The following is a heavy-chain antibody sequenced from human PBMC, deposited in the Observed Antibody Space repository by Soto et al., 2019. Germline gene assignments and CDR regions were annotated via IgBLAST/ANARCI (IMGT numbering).Heavy chain of an antibody. CDR1: GASISGSYYY. CDR3: ATSQKGYNWNYFDH. V-gene: IGHV4-39*01. CDR2: VFYTGFT. D-gene: IGHD1-20*01. J-gene: IGHJ4*02. Sequence: LSLTCAVSGASISGSYYYWAWLRQSPGKGPEWIGSVFYTGFTSYNPSLESRVSVSVDTSKSQFSLKLSAVTAADTAVYYCATSQKGYNWNYFDHWGQGALVTVPQ.